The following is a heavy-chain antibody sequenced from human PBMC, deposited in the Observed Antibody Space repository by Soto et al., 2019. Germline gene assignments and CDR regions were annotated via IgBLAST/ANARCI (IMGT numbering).Heavy chain of an antibody. J-gene: IGHJ4*02. CDR3: GRQRTTVVTQSYFDH. CDR2: IYYSGRT. CDR1: GESISSSSYY. V-gene: IGHV4-39*01. D-gene: IGHD2-21*02. Sequence: SETLSLTCIVSGESISSSSYYWGWIRQPPGKGLEWIGSIYYSGRTYYNPSFKSRVTISIDTSKNQLSLKLSSVTATDTAVYYCGRQRTTVVTQSYFDHWGQGALVTVSS.